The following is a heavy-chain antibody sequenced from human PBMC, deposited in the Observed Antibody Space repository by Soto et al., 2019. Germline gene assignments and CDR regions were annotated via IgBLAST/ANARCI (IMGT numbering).Heavy chain of an antibody. D-gene: IGHD6-19*01. CDR1: GDTVTKYG. J-gene: IGHJ4*02. Sequence: QVQLVQSGGEVKKPGASVKVSCKAPGDTVTKYGISWVRQAPGQGLEWLGWISFYNGHTNYALKFQDRITFTTDTSTSTASMELRSLTSDDTAVYYCASATSIAVAGKETWGQGTLVTVPS. V-gene: IGHV1-18*01. CDR3: ASATSIAVAGKET. CDR2: ISFYNGHT.